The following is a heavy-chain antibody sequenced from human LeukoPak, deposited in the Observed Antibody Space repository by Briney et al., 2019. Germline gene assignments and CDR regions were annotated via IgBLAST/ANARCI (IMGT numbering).Heavy chain of an antibody. Sequence: GGSLRLSCAASGFSFSTYSMNWVRQAPGNGLEWVSIIGSSGSHIYYADSMKGLFTISRDNAKNSLYLQMNSLRAEDTAVYYCARGSSTHGQYSFVYWGEGTLVTVSS. CDR2: IGSSGSHI. CDR1: GFSFSTYS. J-gene: IGHJ4*02. D-gene: IGHD2-2*01. V-gene: IGHV3-21*01. CDR3: ARGSSTHGQYSFVY.